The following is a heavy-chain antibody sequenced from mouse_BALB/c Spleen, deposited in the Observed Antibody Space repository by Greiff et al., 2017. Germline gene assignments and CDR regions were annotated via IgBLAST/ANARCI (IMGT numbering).Heavy chain of an antibody. CDR3: ARGRYDVAY. D-gene: IGHD2-14*01. J-gene: IGHJ3*01. V-gene: IGHV5-17*02. CDR1: GFTFSSFG. CDR2: ISSGSSTI. Sequence: EVQRVESGGGLVQPGGSRKLSCAASGFTFSSFGMHWVRQAPEKGLEWVAYISSGSSTIYYADTVKGRFTISRDNPKNTLFLQMTSLRSEDTAMYYCARGRYDVAYWGQGTLVTVSA.